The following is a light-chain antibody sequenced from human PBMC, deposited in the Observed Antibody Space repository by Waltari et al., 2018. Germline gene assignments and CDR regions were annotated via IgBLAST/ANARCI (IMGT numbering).Light chain of an antibody. CDR1: QSVSRA. Sequence: EIVLTQSPGTLSLSLGERATVSCRTSQSVSRALAWYQQKPVQAPRLLIYGASTRATGIPDRFGGSGSGTDFSLTISRLEPDDFAVYYCQHYLRLPVTFGQGTTVEI. CDR3: QHYLRLPVT. CDR2: GAS. J-gene: IGKJ1*01. V-gene: IGKV3-20*01.